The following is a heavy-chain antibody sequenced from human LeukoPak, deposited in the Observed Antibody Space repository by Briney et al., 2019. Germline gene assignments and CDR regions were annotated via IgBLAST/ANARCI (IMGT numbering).Heavy chain of an antibody. CDR2: INPNSGNT. CDR1: GYTFTSYD. V-gene: IGHV1-8*01. Sequence: ASVKVSCKASGYTFTSYDINWVRQATGQGLEWMGWINPNSGNTDYAQKFRGRVTITRDTSISTAYMELSSLRSEDTAVYYCARGVGHRGQEHSYVYYFDYWGQGPLVTVSS. CDR3: ARGVGHRGQEHSYVYYFDY. D-gene: IGHD5-18*01. J-gene: IGHJ4*02.